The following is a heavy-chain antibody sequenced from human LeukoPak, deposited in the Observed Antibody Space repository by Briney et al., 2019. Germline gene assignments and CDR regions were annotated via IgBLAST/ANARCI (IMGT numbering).Heavy chain of an antibody. D-gene: IGHD6-19*01. CDR1: GFTFSSYS. CDR3: ARRSDSSGWYTDY. CDR2: ISSSSSYI. Sequence: KPGGSLRLSCAASGFTFSSYSMNWVRQAPGKGLEWVSSISSSSSYIYYADSVKGRFTISRDNAKNSLYLQMNSLRAEDTAVYYCARRSDSSGWYTDYWGQGTLVTVSS. J-gene: IGHJ4*02. V-gene: IGHV3-21*01.